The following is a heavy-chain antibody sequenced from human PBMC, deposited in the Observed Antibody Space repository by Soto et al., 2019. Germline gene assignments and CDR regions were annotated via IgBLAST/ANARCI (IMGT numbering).Heavy chain of an antibody. V-gene: IGHV3-23*01. CDR2: ISGGGDTT. CDR1: GFTFNNYA. CDR3: AKGRGGSGSLTPRVDF. J-gene: IGHJ4*02. D-gene: IGHD3-10*01. Sequence: EVQLLESGGGLVHPGGSLRLSCAASGFTFNNYAMTWVRQAPGKGLEWVSAISGGGDTTSYADSVKGRFTVSRDGSKNTLYLQMSSLRAEDTALYYCAKGRGGSGSLTPRVDFWGQGTLVTVSS.